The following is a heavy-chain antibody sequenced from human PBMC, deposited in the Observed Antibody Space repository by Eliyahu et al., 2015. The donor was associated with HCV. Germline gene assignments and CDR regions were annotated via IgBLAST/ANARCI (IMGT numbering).Heavy chain of an antibody. CDR1: GFTVSSNY. CDR2: IYSGGST. D-gene: IGHD3-9*01. Sequence: EVQLVETGGGLIQPGGSLRLSCAASGFTVSSNYMSWVRQAPGKGLEWVSVIYSGGSTYYADSVKGRFTISRDNSKNTLYLQMNSLRAEDTAVYYCARVYYDILTGTEYYFDYWGQGTLVTVSS. CDR3: ARVYYDILTGTEYYFDY. J-gene: IGHJ4*02. V-gene: IGHV3-53*02.